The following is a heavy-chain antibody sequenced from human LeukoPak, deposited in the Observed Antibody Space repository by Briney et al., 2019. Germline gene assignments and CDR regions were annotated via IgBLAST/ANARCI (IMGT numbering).Heavy chain of an antibody. CDR2: ISSSSSYI. CDR3: ARPTPHCSGGSCYISAAFDI. CDR1: GFTFSSYS. J-gene: IGHJ3*02. D-gene: IGHD2-15*01. Sequence: GGSLRLSCAASGFTFSSYSVNWVRQAPGKGLEWVSSISSSSSYIYYADSVKGRFTISRDNAKNSLYLQMNSLRAEDTAVYYCARPTPHCSGGSCYISAAFDIWGQGTMVTVSS. V-gene: IGHV3-21*01.